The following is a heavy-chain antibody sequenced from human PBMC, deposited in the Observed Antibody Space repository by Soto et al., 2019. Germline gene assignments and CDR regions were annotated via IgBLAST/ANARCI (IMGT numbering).Heavy chain of an antibody. CDR2: INPSGGST. J-gene: IGHJ6*02. CDR1: EYTLTSYY. Sequence: ASVKVSCKAPEYTLTSYYMHWVRQAPGQGLEWMGIINPSGGSTNYAQKFQGRVTMTRDTSTSTVYMELSSLRSEDTAVYYCARNLEQQLTKHYYYYGMDVWGQGTTVTVSS. CDR3: ARNLEQQLTKHYYYYGMDV. D-gene: IGHD6-13*01. V-gene: IGHV1-46*03.